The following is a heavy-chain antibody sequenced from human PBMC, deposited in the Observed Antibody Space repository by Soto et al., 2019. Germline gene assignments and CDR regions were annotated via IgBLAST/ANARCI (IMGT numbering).Heavy chain of an antibody. Sequence: SETLSLTCTVSGGSISSGGYYWSWIRQHPGKGLEWIGYIYYSGSTYYNPSLKSRVTISVDTSKNQFSLKLSSVTAADTAVYYCARAQDYYDSSGYYYYGMDVWGRGTTVTVSS. J-gene: IGHJ6*02. D-gene: IGHD3-22*01. CDR1: GGSISSGGYY. CDR2: IYYSGST. CDR3: ARAQDYYDSSGYYYYGMDV. V-gene: IGHV4-31*03.